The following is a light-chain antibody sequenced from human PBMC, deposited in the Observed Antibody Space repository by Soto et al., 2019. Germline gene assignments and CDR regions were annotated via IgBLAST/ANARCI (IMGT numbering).Light chain of an antibody. CDR1: QTISTY. CDR2: DAS. J-gene: IGKJ2*01. CDR3: QQRDSTPYT. Sequence: DIQMTQSPSSLSASVGDRVTITCRASQTISTYLNWYQQKPGKAPRLLIYDASSLLSGVPSRLSGSGSGTDFALTIASLQPADFSTYYCQQRDSTPYTFGQGTKVEI. V-gene: IGKV1-39*01.